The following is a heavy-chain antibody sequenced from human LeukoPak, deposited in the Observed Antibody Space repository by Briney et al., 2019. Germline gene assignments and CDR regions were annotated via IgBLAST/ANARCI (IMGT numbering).Heavy chain of an antibody. J-gene: IGHJ4*02. D-gene: IGHD3-22*01. Sequence: SETLSLTCTVSGNSISSGDYYWSWIRQPPGKGLEWIGYIYYSGGTNYNPSLKSRVTISVDTSKNQFSLKLSSVTAADTAVYYCARDIYYYDSSGSRVFDYWGQGTLVTVSS. CDR2: IYYSGGT. V-gene: IGHV4-61*08. CDR3: ARDIYYYDSSGSRVFDY. CDR1: GNSISSGDYY.